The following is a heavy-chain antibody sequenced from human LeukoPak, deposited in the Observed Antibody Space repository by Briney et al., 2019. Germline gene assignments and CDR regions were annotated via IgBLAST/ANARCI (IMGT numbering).Heavy chain of an antibody. CDR2: INEDGSET. CDR1: GFTFTNYW. V-gene: IGHV3-7*02. Sequence: PGGPLRLSCAASGFTFTNYWMYWVRQAPGKGLEWVANINEDGSETNYVDSVKGRFTTSRGNARNSLSLQMNGLRSEDTAVYYCATYKNLPHTHFFDFWGQGALVTVSA. J-gene: IGHJ4*02. D-gene: IGHD1-1*01. CDR3: ATYKNLPHTHFFDF.